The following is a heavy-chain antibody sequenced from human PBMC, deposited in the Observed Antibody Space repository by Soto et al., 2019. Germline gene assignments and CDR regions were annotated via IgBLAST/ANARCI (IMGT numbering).Heavy chain of an antibody. J-gene: IGHJ4*02. CDR1: GFTFSSYA. CDR3: ARAYYYDSSGYYGVLDY. D-gene: IGHD3-22*01. Sequence: LRLSCAASGFTFSSYAMHWVRQAPGKGLEWVAVISYDGSNKYYADSVKGRSTISRDNSKNTLYLQMNSLRAEDTAVYYCARAYYYDSSGYYGVLDYWGQGTLVTVSS. V-gene: IGHV3-30-3*01. CDR2: ISYDGSNK.